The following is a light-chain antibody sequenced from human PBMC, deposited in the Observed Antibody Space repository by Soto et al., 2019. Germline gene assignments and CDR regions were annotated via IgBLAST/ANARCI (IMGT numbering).Light chain of an antibody. V-gene: IGKV3-20*01. CDR2: GAS. Sequence: VVMTQSPRTLSLSPGERATLSCRASQNIKNNYVGWYQQKPGQAPTLLIYGASARATGVPDRFSGSGSGTDFTLIINRLEPVDFAVYYCQQHGTSITFGGGTKLESK. CDR3: QQHGTSIT. J-gene: IGKJ4*01. CDR1: QNIKNNY.